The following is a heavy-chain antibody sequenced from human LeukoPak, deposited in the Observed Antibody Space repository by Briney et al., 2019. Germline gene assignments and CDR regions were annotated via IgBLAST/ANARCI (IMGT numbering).Heavy chain of an antibody. J-gene: IGHJ6*02. CDR3: ARVSIAARLNYYYGMDV. CDR2: IIPIVDTA. CDR1: GGTFSSYA. V-gene: IGHV1-69*13. D-gene: IGHD6-6*01. Sequence: SVKVSCKASGGTFSSYAISWVRQAPGQGLEWMGGIIPIVDTANYAQKFQGRVTITADESTSTAYMELSSLRSEDTAVYYCARVSIAARLNYYYGMDVWGQGTTVTVSS.